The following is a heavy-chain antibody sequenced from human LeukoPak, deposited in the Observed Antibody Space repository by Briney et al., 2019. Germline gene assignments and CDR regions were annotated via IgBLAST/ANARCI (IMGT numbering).Heavy chain of an antibody. CDR3: ARGGSTYYDFWSGYSTFDY. Sequence: PSETLSLTCTVSGGSISSYYWSWIRQPPGKGLEWIGYIYYSGSTNYNPSLKSRVTISVDTSKNQFSLKLSSVTAADTAVYYCARGGSTYYDFWSGYSTFDYWGQGTLVTVSS. J-gene: IGHJ4*02. CDR2: IYYSGST. V-gene: IGHV4-59*01. D-gene: IGHD3-3*01. CDR1: GGSISSYY.